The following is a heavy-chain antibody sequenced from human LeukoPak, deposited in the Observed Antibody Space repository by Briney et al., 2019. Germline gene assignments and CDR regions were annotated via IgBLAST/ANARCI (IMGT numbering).Heavy chain of an antibody. CDR1: GGSISSGGYY. Sequence: PSETLSLTCTVSGGSISSGGYYWSWIRQPPGKGLEWIGEINHSGSTNYNPSLKSRVTISVDTSKNQFSLKLSSVTAADTAVYYCARWGYYYDSSGYYYVHDTPFDYWGQGTLVTVSS. D-gene: IGHD3-22*01. CDR3: ARWGYYYDSSGYYYVHDTPFDY. V-gene: IGHV4-39*07. J-gene: IGHJ4*02. CDR2: INHSGST.